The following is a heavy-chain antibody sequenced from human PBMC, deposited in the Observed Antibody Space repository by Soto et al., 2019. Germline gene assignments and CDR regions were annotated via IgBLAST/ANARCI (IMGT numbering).Heavy chain of an antibody. V-gene: IGHV1-18*01. D-gene: IGHD3-22*01. CDR1: GYTFTNYG. CDR2: ISAYYGNT. CDR3: ARDYHDTRGRAFDI. J-gene: IGHJ3*02. Sequence: SVKVSCGASGYTFTNYGISWVRQAPVQGLEWMGWISAYYGNTNYAQRLQGRVTMTTDTSTSTAYMELRSLRSDDTAVYYCARDYHDTRGRAFDIWGQGTRVTVSS.